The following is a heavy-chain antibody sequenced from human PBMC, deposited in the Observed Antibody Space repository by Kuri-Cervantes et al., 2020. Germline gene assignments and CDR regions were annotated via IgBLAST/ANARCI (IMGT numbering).Heavy chain of an antibody. CDR3: APGGFGEAPWTN. D-gene: IGHD3-10*01. CDR2: ISAYNGNT. CDR1: GYTFTSYG. J-gene: IGHJ4*02. Sequence: ASVKVSCKASGYTFTSYGISWVRPAPGQGLEWMGWISAYNGNTTYAQKLLGRVTMTTDTSTSTAYMELRSLRSDDTAVYYCAPGGFGEAPWTNWGQGTLVTVSS. V-gene: IGHV1-18*01.